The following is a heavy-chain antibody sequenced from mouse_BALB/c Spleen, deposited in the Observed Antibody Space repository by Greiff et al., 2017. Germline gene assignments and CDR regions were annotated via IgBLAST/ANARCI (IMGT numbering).Heavy chain of an antibody. D-gene: IGHD2-1*01. J-gene: IGHJ4*01. CDR2: IYPGDGDT. Sequence: VKLMESGAELVRPGSSVKISCKASGYAFSSYWMNWVKQRPGQGLEWIGQIYPGDGDTNYNGKFKGKATLTADKSSSTAYMQLSSLTSEDSAVYFCARNGNFPYYYAMDYWGQGTSVTVSS. CDR1: GYAFSSYW. V-gene: IGHV1-80*01. CDR3: ARNGNFPYYYAMDY.